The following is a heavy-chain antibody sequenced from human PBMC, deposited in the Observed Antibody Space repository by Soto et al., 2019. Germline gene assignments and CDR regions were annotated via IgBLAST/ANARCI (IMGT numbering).Heavy chain of an antibody. CDR2: ISGSGGST. V-gene: IGHV3-23*01. CDR1: GFTFSSYA. CDR3: AKDYCGGDCYSYGYFDY. J-gene: IGHJ4*02. D-gene: IGHD2-21*01. Sequence: EVQLLESGGGLVQPGGSLRLSCAASGFTFSSYAMSWVCQAPGKGLEWVSAISGSGGSTYYADSVKGRFTISRDNSKNTLYLQMNSLRAEDTAVYYCAKDYCGGDCYSYGYFDYWGQGTLVTVSS.